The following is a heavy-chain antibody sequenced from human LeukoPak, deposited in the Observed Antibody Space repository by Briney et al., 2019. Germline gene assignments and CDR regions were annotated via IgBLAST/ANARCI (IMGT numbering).Heavy chain of an antibody. Sequence: GASVTVSCTASGYTFTSYDINWVRQATGQGLEWMGWMNPNSGNTGYAQKFQGRVTMTRNTSISTAYMELSSLRSEDTAVYYCARHGTRVGWFDPWGQGTLVTVSS. D-gene: IGHD1-14*01. V-gene: IGHV1-8*01. CDR2: MNPNSGNT. CDR1: GYTFTSYD. J-gene: IGHJ5*02. CDR3: ARHGTRVGWFDP.